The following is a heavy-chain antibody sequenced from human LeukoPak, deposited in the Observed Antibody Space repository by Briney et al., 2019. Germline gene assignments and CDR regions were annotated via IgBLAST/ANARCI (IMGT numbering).Heavy chain of an antibody. CDR3: AKGMEWELLIAFDY. Sequence: PGGSLRLSCAPSGFTSSSSAMSWVRPAPEKRLEWVSAISGSGGSTYYADSVKGRFTISRDNSKNTLYLQMNSLRAEDTAVYYCAKGMEWELLIAFDYWGQGTLVTVSS. CDR1: GFTSSSSA. V-gene: IGHV3-23*01. CDR2: ISGSGGST. J-gene: IGHJ4*02. D-gene: IGHD1-26*01.